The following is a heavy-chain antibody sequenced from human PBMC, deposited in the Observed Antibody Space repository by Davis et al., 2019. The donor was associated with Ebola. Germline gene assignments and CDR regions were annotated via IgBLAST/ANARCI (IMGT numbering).Heavy chain of an antibody. CDR3: ARDRCSSISCYYDY. V-gene: IGHV3-30*03. Sequence: GESLKISCAASGFTFSSYGMHWVRQAPGKGLEWVAVISYDGSNKYYADSVKGRFPISRDNSKNTLYLQMNSLRAEDTAVYYCARDRCSSISCYYDYWGQGTLVTVSS. D-gene: IGHD2-2*01. CDR1: GFTFSSYG. J-gene: IGHJ4*02. CDR2: ISYDGSNK.